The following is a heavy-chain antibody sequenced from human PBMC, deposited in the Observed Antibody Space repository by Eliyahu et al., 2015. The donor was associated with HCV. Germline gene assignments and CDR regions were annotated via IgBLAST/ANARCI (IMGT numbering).Heavy chain of an antibody. Sequence: EVQVLESGGGLVQPGGSLRLSCAASGFAFXNYEMSWVRQAPGKGLEWVSSISGGGAKTYYTDLVEGRFTISRDNSKNTLYLQMNSLRVEDTATYYCAKDGGLIGSSWSDYWGQGTLVTVSS. CDR3: AKDGGLIGSSWSDY. CDR1: GFAFXNYE. CDR2: ISGGGAKT. D-gene: IGHD6-13*01. V-gene: IGHV3-23*01. J-gene: IGHJ4*02.